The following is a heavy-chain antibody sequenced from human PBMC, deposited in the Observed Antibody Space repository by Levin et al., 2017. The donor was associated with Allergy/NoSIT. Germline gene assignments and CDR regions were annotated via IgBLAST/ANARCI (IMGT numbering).Heavy chain of an antibody. D-gene: IGHD3-3*01. J-gene: IGHJ4*02. CDR1: GFTFSSYS. CDR2: ISSSSSYI. CDR3: ARAEPGSGRNPPFDY. Sequence: PGGSLRLSCAASGFTFSSYSMNWVRQAPGKGLEWVSSISSSSSYIYYADSVKGRFTISRDNAKNSLYLQMNSLRAEDTAVYYCARAEPGSGRNPPFDYWGQGTLVTVSS. V-gene: IGHV3-21*01.